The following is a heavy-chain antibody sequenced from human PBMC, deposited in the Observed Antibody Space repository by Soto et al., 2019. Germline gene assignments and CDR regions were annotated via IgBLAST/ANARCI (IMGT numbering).Heavy chain of an antibody. V-gene: IGHV4-34*01. Sequence: SETLSLTCAVYGGSFSNYYWSWIRQPPGKGLEWIGEINHSGSTNYNPSLKSRVTISVDTSKNQFSLKLSSVTAADTAVYYCARGGYFDYWGQGTLVTVSS. CDR3: ARGGYFDY. CDR1: GGSFSNYY. CDR2: INHSGST. J-gene: IGHJ4*02.